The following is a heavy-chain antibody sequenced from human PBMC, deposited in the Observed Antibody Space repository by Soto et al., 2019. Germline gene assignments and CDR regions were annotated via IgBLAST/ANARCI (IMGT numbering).Heavy chain of an antibody. CDR1: GFTFSSYS. D-gene: IGHD5-18*01. CDR2: ISSSSSYI. V-gene: IGHV3-21*01. Sequence: EVQLVESGGGLVKPGGSLRLSCAASGFTFSSYSMNWVRQAPGKGLEWVSSISSSSSYIYYADSVKGRFTISRDNAKNSVYLQMNSLRAEDTAVYYCARGLDTAMAVYYFDYWGQGTLVTVSS. J-gene: IGHJ4*02. CDR3: ARGLDTAMAVYYFDY.